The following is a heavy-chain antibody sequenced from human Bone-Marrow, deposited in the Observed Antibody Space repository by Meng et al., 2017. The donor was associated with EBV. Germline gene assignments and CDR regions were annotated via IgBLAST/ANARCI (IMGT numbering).Heavy chain of an antibody. J-gene: IGHJ4*02. CDR3: ASESGRGFTPDY. CDR2: LIPMSDAP. CDR1: GVTFRSVA. Sequence: QVQWCPSGAGVKKPGPSVKVSCKTAGVTFRSVAVSWVRQAPGQGLEWMGGLIPMSDAPHYAQKFQDRVRITADESTSTHYMDLSGLRSEDTAVYYCASESGRGFTPDYWGQGTLVTVSS. V-gene: IGHV1-69*01. D-gene: IGHD3-10*01.